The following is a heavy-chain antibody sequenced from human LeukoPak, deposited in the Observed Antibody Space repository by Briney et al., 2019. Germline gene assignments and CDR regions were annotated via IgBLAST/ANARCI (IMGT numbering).Heavy chain of an antibody. J-gene: IGHJ5*02. CDR2: IHPNSGGT. V-gene: IGHV1-2*02. CDR1: GYTFTGYY. Sequence: ASVKVSCKASGYTFTGYYMHWVRQAPGQGLEWMGWIHPNSGGTNYAQTFQGRVTMTRDTSISTAYIEMSRLRSDDKAVYYCASSNPRYGSSWRPYNWFDPWGQGTLVTVSS. D-gene: IGHD6-13*01. CDR3: ASSNPRYGSSWRPYNWFDP.